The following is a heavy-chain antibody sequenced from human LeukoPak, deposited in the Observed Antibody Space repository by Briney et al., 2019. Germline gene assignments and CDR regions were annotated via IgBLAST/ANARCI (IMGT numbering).Heavy chain of an antibody. CDR2: INHSGST. CDR1: GGSFSGYY. D-gene: IGHD3-16*02. V-gene: IGHV4-34*01. CDR3: ARGDFIYDYVWGSYRYRVFLDY. J-gene: IGHJ4*02. Sequence: SETLSLTCAVYGGSFSGYYWSWIRQPPGKGLEWIGEINHSGSTNYNPSLKSRVTISVDTSKNQFALKLTSVTAADTAVYYCARGDFIYDYVWGSYRYRVFLDYWGQGTLVTVSS.